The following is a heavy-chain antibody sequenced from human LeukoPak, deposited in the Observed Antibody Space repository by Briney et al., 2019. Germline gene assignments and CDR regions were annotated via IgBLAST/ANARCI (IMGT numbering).Heavy chain of an antibody. CDR2: IGGSSSSL. Sequence: PGGSLRLSCAASGFTFSSYSMNWVRQAPGKGLEWVSSIGGSSSSLYYADSLKGRFTISRDNAKNSLYLQMNSLRAEDTAVYYCAREIDEGFDYWGQGTLATVSS. J-gene: IGHJ4*02. CDR3: AREIDEGFDY. CDR1: GFTFSSYS. V-gene: IGHV3-21*01.